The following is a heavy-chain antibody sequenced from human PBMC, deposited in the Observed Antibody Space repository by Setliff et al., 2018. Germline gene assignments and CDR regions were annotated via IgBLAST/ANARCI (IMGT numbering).Heavy chain of an antibody. D-gene: IGHD1-20*01. CDR1: RGPINSHY. CDR3: ARDRGSNNSPEDFDC. V-gene: IGHV4-4*07. J-gene: IGHJ4*02. CDR2: IYADGST. Sequence: PSETLSLTCTVSRGPINSHYWSWIRQPAGKGLEWIGRIYADGSTNYNPSLKSRATMSIDTSKNQFFLEVRSVTAADTAVYYCARDRGSNNSPEDFDCWGLGTLVTVSS.